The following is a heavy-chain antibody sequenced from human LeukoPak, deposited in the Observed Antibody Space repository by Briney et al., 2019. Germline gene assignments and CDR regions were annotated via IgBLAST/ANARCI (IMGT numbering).Heavy chain of an antibody. D-gene: IGHD2-15*01. Sequence: PGGSLRLSCEIPTFTFSEYWMTWVRQAPGKGLERVANIKQDGSDKYYVDSVKGRFTISRDNAKKSLYLQMNSLRAEDTAVYYCARQILGYCSGGSCYALDYWGQGTLVTVSS. J-gene: IGHJ4*02. CDR3: ARQILGYCSGGSCYALDY. V-gene: IGHV3-7*01. CDR2: IKQDGSDK. CDR1: TFTFSEYW.